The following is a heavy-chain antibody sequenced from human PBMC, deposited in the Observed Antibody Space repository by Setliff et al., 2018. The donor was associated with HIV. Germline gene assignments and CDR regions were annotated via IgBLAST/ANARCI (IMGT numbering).Heavy chain of an antibody. CDR3: ASWGLDEYYYYGMDV. Sequence: VKVSCKASGGTFSSYAISWVRQAPGQGLEWMGGIIPILGIANYAQKFQGRGTITADESTSTAYMELSSLRSEDTAVYYCASWGLDEYYYYGMDVWGQGTTVTVSS. D-gene: IGHD3-16*01. CDR2: IIPILGIA. CDR1: GGTFSSYA. V-gene: IGHV1-69*10. J-gene: IGHJ6*02.